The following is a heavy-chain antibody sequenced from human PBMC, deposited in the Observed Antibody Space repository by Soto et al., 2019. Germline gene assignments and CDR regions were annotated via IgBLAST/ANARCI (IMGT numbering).Heavy chain of an antibody. V-gene: IGHV1-69*12. Sequence: QVQLVQSGAEVKKPGSSVKVSCKASGGTFSSYAISWVRQAPGQGLEWMGGIIPIFGTANYAQKFQGRVTITADEYTSTAYMELSSLRSEDTAVYYCARDSGRIAAAGTWWFDPWGQGTLVTVSS. D-gene: IGHD6-13*01. CDR1: GGTFSSYA. CDR3: ARDSGRIAAAGTWWFDP. CDR2: IIPIFGTA. J-gene: IGHJ5*02.